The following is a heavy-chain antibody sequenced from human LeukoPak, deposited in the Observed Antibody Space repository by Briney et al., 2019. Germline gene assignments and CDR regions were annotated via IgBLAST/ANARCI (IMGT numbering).Heavy chain of an antibody. V-gene: IGHV1-2*02. J-gene: IGHJ4*02. CDR2: INPNSGGT. CDR3: ATDGYGNDY. Sequence: GASVKVSCKASGYTFTGYYMHWVRQAPGQGLEWMGWINPNSGGTNYAQKFQGRVTMTEDTSTDTAYMELSSLRSEDTAVYYCATDGYGNDYWGQGTLVTVSS. D-gene: IGHD5-12*01. CDR1: GYTFTGYY.